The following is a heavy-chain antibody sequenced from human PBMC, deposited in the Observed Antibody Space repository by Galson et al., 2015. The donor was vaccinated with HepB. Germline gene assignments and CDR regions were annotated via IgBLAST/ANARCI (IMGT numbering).Heavy chain of an antibody. CDR2: ISSSSSYT. D-gene: IGHD6-13*01. J-gene: IGHJ6*02. CDR3: ARGSSWNTLYYYYGMDV. V-gene: IGHV3-11*05. Sequence: SLRLSCAASGFTFSDYYMSWIRQAPGKGLEWASYISSSSSYTNYADSVKGRFTISRNNAKNSLYLQMNSLRAEDTAVYYCARGSSWNTLYYYYGMDVWGQGTTVTVSS. CDR1: GFTFSDYY.